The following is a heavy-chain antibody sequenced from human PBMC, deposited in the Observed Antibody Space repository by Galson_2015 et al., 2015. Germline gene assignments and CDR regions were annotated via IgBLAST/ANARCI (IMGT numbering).Heavy chain of an antibody. J-gene: IGHJ5*02. CDR3: ARELPTSTDRAGPFDP. CDR2: IYSDGDGRT. CDR1: GFIVSSNY. Sequence: SLRLSCAASGFIVSSNYMSWVRQAPGKGLEWVSLIYSDGDGRTFYADSVKGRFTISRDDSKNMLYLQMDSLRAEDTAVYYCARELPTSTDRAGPFDPWGQGTLVTVSS. D-gene: IGHD6-19*01. V-gene: IGHV3-53*01.